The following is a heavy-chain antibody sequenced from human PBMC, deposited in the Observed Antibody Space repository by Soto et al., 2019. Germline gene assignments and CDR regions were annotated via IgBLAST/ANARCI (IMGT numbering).Heavy chain of an antibody. CDR3: ARGAAAVMWYYYYYGMDV. CDR2: IIPIFGTA. V-gene: IGHV1-69*13. Sequence: RASVKVSCKASGGTFSSYAISWVRQAPGQGLEWMGGIIPIFGTANYAQKFQGRVTITADESTSTAYMELSSLRPEDTAVYYCARGAAAVMWYYYYYGMDVWGQGTTVTVSS. D-gene: IGHD6-13*01. CDR1: GGTFSSYA. J-gene: IGHJ6*02.